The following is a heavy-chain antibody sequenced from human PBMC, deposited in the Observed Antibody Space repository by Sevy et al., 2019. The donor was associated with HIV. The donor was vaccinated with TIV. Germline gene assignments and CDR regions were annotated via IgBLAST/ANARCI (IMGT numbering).Heavy chain of an antibody. D-gene: IGHD3-10*01. CDR3: ARWTMGITMIQGEFDS. V-gene: IGHV4-39*02. CDR2: IYYIGNT. J-gene: IGHJ5*01. CDR1: GGSISNSAYY. Sequence: SETLSLTCTVSGGSISNSAYYWGWIRQPPGKGLEWIGNIYYIGNTSYKPSLKSRVTISVDTSKNHFSLKLTSVTAADTAVYYCARWTMGITMIQGEFDSWGQGTLVTVSS.